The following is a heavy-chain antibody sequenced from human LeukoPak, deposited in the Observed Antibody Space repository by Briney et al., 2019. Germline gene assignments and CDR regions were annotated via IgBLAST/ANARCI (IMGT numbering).Heavy chain of an antibody. J-gene: IGHJ5*02. CDR1: GFTFSSYA. CDR2: ISYDGSNK. D-gene: IGHD6-13*01. Sequence: PGGSLRLSCATSGFTFSSYAMHWVRQAPGKGLEWVAVISYDGSNKYYADSVKGRFTISRDNSKNTLYLQMNSLRAEDTAVYYCARPKKIAAAGWLRKEKNNWFDPWGQGTLVTVSS. V-gene: IGHV3-30*04. CDR3: ARPKKIAAAGWLRKEKNNWFDP.